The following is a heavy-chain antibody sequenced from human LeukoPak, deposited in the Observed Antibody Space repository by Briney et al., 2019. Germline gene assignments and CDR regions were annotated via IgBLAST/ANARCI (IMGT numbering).Heavy chain of an antibody. V-gene: IGHV3-11*01. Sequence: GGSLRLSCAASGFTFSDYYMNWIRQAPGKGLEWVSYISSSGSSIYYADSVKGRFTISRDNAKNSLYLQMTSLRAEDTAVYYCATASSITAAGTFQHRGQGTLVTVSS. CDR3: ATASSITAAGTFQH. J-gene: IGHJ1*01. CDR2: ISSSGSSI. D-gene: IGHD6-13*01. CDR1: GFTFSDYY.